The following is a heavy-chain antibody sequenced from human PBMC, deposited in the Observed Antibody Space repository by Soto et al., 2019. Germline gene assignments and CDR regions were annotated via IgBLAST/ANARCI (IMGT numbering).Heavy chain of an antibody. V-gene: IGHV3-33*01. CDR1: GFTFSSYG. CDR2: IWYDGSNK. CDR3: ARGSGGRGAYYYAGMEV. J-gene: IGHJ6*02. D-gene: IGHD3-10*01. Sequence: QVQLVESGGGVVQPGRSLRLSCAASGFTFSSYGMHWVRQAPGKGLEWVAVIWYDGSNKYYADSVKGRFTISRENSKNTLYLQMNSLRAEDTAVYYCARGSGGRGAYYYAGMEVWGQGTKVTVSS.